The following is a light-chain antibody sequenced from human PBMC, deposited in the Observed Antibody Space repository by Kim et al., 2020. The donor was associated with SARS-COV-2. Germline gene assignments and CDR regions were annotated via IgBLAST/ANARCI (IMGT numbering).Light chain of an antibody. Sequence: DIQMTQSPSTLSASVGDRVTITCRASRYISTRLAWYQQIPGKAPKLLIYDASTLEGGVPSRFSGSGSATEFTLTINSLQPDDIATYYCQQYNANQLTFGGGTKLEI. J-gene: IGKJ4*01. V-gene: IGKV1-5*01. CDR2: DAS. CDR3: QQYNANQLT. CDR1: RYISTR.